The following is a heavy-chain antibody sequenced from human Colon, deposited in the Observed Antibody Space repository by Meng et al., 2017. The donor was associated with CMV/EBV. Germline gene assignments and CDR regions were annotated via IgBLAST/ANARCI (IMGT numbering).Heavy chain of an antibody. V-gene: IGHV3-53*01. D-gene: IGHD5-24*01. J-gene: IGHJ5*01. CDR3: AAQRRAGFDS. Sequence: GEVVEPGGGLIQPGGSLGLSCTASGFTVSSHYMSWVRQAPGKGLEWVSVIYSGGSTYYADSVKGRFTISGDNAENTLYLQMDSLRVDDAAVYYCAAQRRAGFDSWGQGTLVTVSS. CDR2: IYSGGST. CDR1: GFTVSSHY.